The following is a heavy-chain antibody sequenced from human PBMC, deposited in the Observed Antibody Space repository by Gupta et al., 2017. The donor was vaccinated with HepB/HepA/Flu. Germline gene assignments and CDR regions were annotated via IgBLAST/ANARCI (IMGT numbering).Heavy chain of an antibody. Sequence: EVQLLESGGGLVQPGGSLRLSCAASGFAFNSYAMRWVRQAPGKGLEWVSAISGSGDSTYYADSVRGRFTISRDNSKNTLYLQMNSLRAEDTAVYYCAKGGYGGGWHNRRPFDPWGQGTLVTVSS. CDR3: AKGGYGGGWHNRRPFDP. CDR1: GFAFNSYA. V-gene: IGHV3-23*01. D-gene: IGHD4-23*01. J-gene: IGHJ5*02. CDR2: ISGSGDST.